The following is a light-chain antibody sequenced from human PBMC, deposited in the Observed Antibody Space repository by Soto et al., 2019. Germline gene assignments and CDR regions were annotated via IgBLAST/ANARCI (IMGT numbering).Light chain of an antibody. CDR3: GTCDSTLSRDV. V-gene: IGLV1-51*01. CDR1: ISNIGNNY. J-gene: IGLJ3*02. Sequence: QSVLTQPPSVSAATGLKFNISCSGSISNIGNNYVSWYQPFPGTAPKVSIFDNDDRPSGTPDRFSGSKSGTSATLVITDLQTGDEAEYYCGTCDSTLSRDVFGGGTQLTVL. CDR2: DND.